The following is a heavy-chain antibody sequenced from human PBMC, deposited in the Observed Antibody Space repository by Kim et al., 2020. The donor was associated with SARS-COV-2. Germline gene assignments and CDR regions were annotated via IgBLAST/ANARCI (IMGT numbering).Heavy chain of an antibody. D-gene: IGHD4-17*01. CDR2: ISYDGSNK. V-gene: IGHV3-30*18. J-gene: IGHJ4*02. Sequence: GGSLRLSCAASGFTFSSYGMHWVRQAPGKGLEWVAVISYDGSNKYYADSVKGRFTISRDNSKNTLYLQMNSLRAEDTAVYYCAKITTAFVYWGQGTLVTVSS. CDR3: AKITTAFVY. CDR1: GFTFSSYG.